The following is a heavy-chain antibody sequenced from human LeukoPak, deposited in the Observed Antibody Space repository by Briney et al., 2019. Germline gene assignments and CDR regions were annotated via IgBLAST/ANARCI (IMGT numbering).Heavy chain of an antibody. Sequence: GRSLRLSCAASGFTFDDYAMHWVRQAPGKGLEWVSGISWNSGSIGYADSVKGRFTISRDNAKNSLYLQMNSLRAEDTAVYYCARDGITGTFLFDYWGQGTLVTVSS. CDR2: ISWNSGSI. D-gene: IGHD1-7*01. CDR1: GFTFDDYA. J-gene: IGHJ4*02. CDR3: ARDGITGTFLFDY. V-gene: IGHV3-9*01.